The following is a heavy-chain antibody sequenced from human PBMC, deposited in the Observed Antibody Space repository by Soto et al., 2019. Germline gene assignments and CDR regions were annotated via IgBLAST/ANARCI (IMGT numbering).Heavy chain of an antibody. J-gene: IGHJ4*02. CDR3: ASRDPGTSVDY. Sequence: GASVKVSCKTSGGTLSNSVISWVLQAPGQGLEWMGGIIPIFDTTNYKPSLKSRVTISLDKSENQFSLKVTSLTAADTAVYYCASRDPGTSVDYWGQGTLVTVSS. V-gene: IGHV1-69*06. CDR2: IIPIFDTT. D-gene: IGHD1-7*01. CDR1: GGTLSNSV.